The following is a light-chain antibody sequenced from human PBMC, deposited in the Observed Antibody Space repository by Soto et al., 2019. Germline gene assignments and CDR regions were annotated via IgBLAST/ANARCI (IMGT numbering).Light chain of an antibody. CDR1: QSVSGN. V-gene: IGKV3-15*01. J-gene: IGKJ4*01. Sequence: EIVMTQSPATLSVSPGERVTLSCRASQSVSGNVAWDNQHVGQAPRLLIYGASTRATGFPARFSGSGSGTEFTLPITSLQSEDFAVYYCQQYSNWLFTFVGGTRVEIK. CDR3: QQYSNWLFT. CDR2: GAS.